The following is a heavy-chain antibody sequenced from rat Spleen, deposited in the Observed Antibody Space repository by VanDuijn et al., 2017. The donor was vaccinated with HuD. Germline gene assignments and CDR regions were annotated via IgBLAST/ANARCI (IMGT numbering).Heavy chain of an antibody. J-gene: IGHJ2*01. CDR3: ARETGYNSYFDY. CDR1: GFTFSNYG. Sequence: EVQLVESGGVLVQPGRSLKVSCAASGFTFSNYGMGWVRQAPTKGLEWVASISIGGGNTYYRDSVKGRFTISSDNAKNTLYLQMDSLRSEDTATYYCARETGYNSYFDYWGQGVMVTVSS. D-gene: IGHD1-4*01. V-gene: IGHV5S13*01. CDR2: ISIGGGNT.